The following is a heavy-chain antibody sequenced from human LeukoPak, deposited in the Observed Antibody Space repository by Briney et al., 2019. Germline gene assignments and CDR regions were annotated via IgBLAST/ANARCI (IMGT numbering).Heavy chain of an antibody. V-gene: IGHV1-69*04. CDR2: IIPILGIA. D-gene: IGHD3-9*01. CDR3: ARAFDDILTGYPSPYDY. Sequence: GASVKVSCKASGGTFSSYAISWVRQAPGQGLEWMGRIIPILGIANYAQKFQGRVTITADKSTSTAYMELSSLRSEDTAVYCCARAFDDILTGYPSPYDYWGQGTLVTVSS. CDR1: GGTFSSYA. J-gene: IGHJ4*02.